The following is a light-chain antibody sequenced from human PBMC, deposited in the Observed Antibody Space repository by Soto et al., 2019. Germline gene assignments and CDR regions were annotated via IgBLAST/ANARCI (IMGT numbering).Light chain of an antibody. CDR3: QQYNSQRT. J-gene: IGKJ1*01. CDR1: QSISSW. V-gene: IGKV1-5*01. CDR2: DAS. Sequence: DIQMTQSPSTLSASVGDGVTITCRASQSISSWLAWYQQKPGKAPKLLIYDASSLESGVPSRFSGSGSGTEFTLTISSLQPDDFATYYCQQYNSQRTFGQGSNVDVK.